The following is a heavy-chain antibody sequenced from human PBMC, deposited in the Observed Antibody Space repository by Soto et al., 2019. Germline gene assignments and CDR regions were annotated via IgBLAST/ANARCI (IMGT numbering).Heavy chain of an antibody. J-gene: IGHJ4*02. CDR3: ARDPREWSRTYYTKLDY. CDR1: GYTFTGYY. Sequence: GASVKVSCKASGYTFTGYYMHWVRQAPGQGLGWMGWINPNSGGTNYAQKFQGRVTMTRDTSISTAYMELSRLRSDDTAVYYCARDPREWSRTYYTKLDYWGQGTPVTVSS. CDR2: INPNSGGT. V-gene: IGHV1-2*02. D-gene: IGHD1-26*01.